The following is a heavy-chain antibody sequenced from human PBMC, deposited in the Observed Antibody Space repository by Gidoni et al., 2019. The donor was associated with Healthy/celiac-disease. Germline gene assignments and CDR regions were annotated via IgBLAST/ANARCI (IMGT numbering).Heavy chain of an antibody. Sequence: QVQLQQWGAGLLKPSETLSLTCAVYGGSFRGYYWSWIRQPPGKGLGWIGEINHSGSTNYNPSLKSRVTISVDTSKNQFSLRLSSVTAADTAVYYCARGGGWGNWFDPWGQGTLVTVSS. CDR2: INHSGST. D-gene: IGHD3-10*01. V-gene: IGHV4-34*01. CDR3: ARGGGWGNWFDP. J-gene: IGHJ5*02. CDR1: GGSFRGYY.